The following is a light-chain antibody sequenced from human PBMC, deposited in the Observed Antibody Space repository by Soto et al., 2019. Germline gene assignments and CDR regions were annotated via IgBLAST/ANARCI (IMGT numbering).Light chain of an antibody. V-gene: IGKV3-11*01. CDR2: DAS. CDR3: QQRATWPIT. J-gene: IGKJ5*01. CDR1: QSVSVY. Sequence: EIVLTQSPATLSLSPGERATLSCRASQSVSVYLAWYQQKPGQAPRLLIYDASIMAAGIPARFSGSGSGTDSILTGSSLDPEDFAVYYCQQRATWPITFGQGTRLEIK.